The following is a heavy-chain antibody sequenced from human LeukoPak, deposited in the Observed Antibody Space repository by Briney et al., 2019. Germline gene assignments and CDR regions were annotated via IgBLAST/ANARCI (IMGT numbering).Heavy chain of an antibody. Sequence: PGGSLRLSCAVSGFTFSDYWMNWVRQAPGKGLEWVASISQNGGEKSYVDSVKGGFTISRDNPKNALYLQMSSLRAEDTAVYYCARDGTAAGLYFDLWGQGTLVTVSS. J-gene: IGHJ4*01. V-gene: IGHV3-7*01. D-gene: IGHD6-13*01. CDR3: ARDGTAAGLYFDL. CDR1: GFTFSDYW. CDR2: ISQNGGEK.